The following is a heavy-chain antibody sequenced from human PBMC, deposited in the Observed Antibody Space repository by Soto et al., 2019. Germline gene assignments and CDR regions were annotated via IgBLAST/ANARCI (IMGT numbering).Heavy chain of an antibody. CDR1: GFTFGGVS. CDR2: VTSSPSSM. Sequence: GGSLRLSCAPSGFTFGGVSMNWVRQAPGQRLEWVSSVTSSPSSMFYADSVKGRFTISRDDAKDSLFLQMNSLRADDTAVYYCAREADFASSGYVLDYWGRGTLVTVSS. V-gene: IGHV3-21*01. D-gene: IGHD3-22*01. J-gene: IGHJ4*02. CDR3: AREADFASSGYVLDY.